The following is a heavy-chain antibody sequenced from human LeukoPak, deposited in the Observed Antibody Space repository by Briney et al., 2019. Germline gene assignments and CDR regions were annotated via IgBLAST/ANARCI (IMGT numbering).Heavy chain of an antibody. CDR3: ARGSVTTDASFDY. Sequence: ASVKVSCKASGYTFTGYYMHWVRQAPGQGLEWMGWINPNSGGTNYAQKFQGRVTMTTDTSTITVYMELSNLRSEDTSVYYCARGSVTTDASFDYWGQGTLVTVSS. D-gene: IGHD4-17*01. V-gene: IGHV1-2*02. J-gene: IGHJ4*02. CDR2: INPNSGGT. CDR1: GYTFTGYY.